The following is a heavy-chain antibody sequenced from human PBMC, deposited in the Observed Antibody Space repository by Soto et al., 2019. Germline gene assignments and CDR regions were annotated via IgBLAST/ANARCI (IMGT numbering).Heavy chain of an antibody. V-gene: IGHV4-31*03. J-gene: IGHJ5*02. CDR3: ARSVFP. Sequence: QVQLQESGPGLVKPSQTLSLTCTVSGGSISSGGYYWNWIRQHPGKGLAWIGYIYYIGSTYYNPSLKRRVTISLYTSKNQFSLKLSSVTAADTAVYYCARSVFPWGQGTLVTVAS. CDR2: IYYIGST. CDR1: GGSISSGGYY.